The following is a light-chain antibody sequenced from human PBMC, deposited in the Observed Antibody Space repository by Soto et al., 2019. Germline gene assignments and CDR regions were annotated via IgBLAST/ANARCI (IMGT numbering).Light chain of an antibody. V-gene: IGKV1-5*01. J-gene: IGKJ1*01. CDR1: QSISSW. CDR3: QQYKT. CDR2: DAS. Sequence: DIQMTHSPSTLSASVVDRVTITCRASQSISSWLAWYQQKPGKAPKLLIYDASSLESGVPSRFSGSGSGTEFTLTISSLQPDDFATYYCQQYKTFGQGTKVDIK.